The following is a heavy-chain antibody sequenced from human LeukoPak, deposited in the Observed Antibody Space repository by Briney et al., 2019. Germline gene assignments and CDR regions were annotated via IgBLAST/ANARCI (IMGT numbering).Heavy chain of an antibody. V-gene: IGHV4-59*01. CDR3: ARACSGGSCYSMRFDP. D-gene: IGHD2-15*01. CDR2: IYYSGST. J-gene: IGHJ5*02. CDR1: GGSISSYY. Sequence: SETLSLTCTVSGGSISSYYWSWIRQPPGKGLEWIGYIYYSGSTNDNPSLKSRVTISVDTSKNQFSLKLSSVTAADTAVYYCARACSGGSCYSMRFDPWGQGTLVTVSS.